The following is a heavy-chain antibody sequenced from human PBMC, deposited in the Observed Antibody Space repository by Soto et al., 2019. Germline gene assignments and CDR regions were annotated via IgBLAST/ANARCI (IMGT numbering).Heavy chain of an antibody. V-gene: IGHV3-74*01. J-gene: IGHJ4*02. Sequence: EVQLAESGGGLVLTGGSLRLSCAASGFSFVSYWMHWVRQVPGEGLAWVSRINGNADNSDYADSVKGRFTIFRDNAMNRLYLQMDSLRADDTGVYYCVIDLRGAVAGSEFDHWGQGTLVTVSS. D-gene: IGHD6-19*01. CDR2: INGNADNS. CDR3: VIDLRGAVAGSEFDH. CDR1: GFSFVSYW.